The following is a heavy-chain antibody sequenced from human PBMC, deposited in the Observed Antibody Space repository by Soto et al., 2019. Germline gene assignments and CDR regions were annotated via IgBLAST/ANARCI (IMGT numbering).Heavy chain of an antibody. D-gene: IGHD6-13*01. CDR1: GGTFSSYA. V-gene: IGHV1-69*13. Sequence: SVKVSCKASGGTFSSYAISWVRQAPGQGLEWMGGIIPIFGTANYAQKFQGRVTITADESTSTAYMELSSLRSEDTAVYYCASMLAAAGKACDDYYYYAMDVWGKGTTVTVSS. CDR3: ASMLAAAGKACDDYYYYAMDV. J-gene: IGHJ6*04. CDR2: IIPIFGTA.